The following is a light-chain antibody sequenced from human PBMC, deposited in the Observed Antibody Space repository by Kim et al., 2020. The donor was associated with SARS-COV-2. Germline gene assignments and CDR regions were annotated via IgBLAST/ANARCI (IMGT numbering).Light chain of an antibody. Sequence: QSALTQPPSVSGSPGQSVTISCTGTSSDVGSYNRVSWYQQPPGTAPKLIIYEVSDRPSGVPHRFSGSKSGNTASLTISGLQAEDEADYYCSSYTSSSTLVFGGGTQLTVL. CDR1: SSDVGSYNR. V-gene: IGLV2-18*02. J-gene: IGLJ2*01. CDR3: SSYTSSSTLV. CDR2: EVS.